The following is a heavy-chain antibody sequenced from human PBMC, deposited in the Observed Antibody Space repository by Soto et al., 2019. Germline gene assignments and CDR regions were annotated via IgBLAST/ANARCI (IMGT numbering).Heavy chain of an antibody. CDR2: IYYSGST. Sequence: QVQLQESGPGLVKPSETLSLTCTVSGGSMRSYYWSWIRQPPGKGLEWIGNIYYSGSTNYNPSLKRRXXIXVXXPKNQFALKLSSVTAADTAVYYCARLGTPVAPFDYWGQGTLVTVSS. D-gene: IGHD4-17*01. V-gene: IGHV4-59*08. CDR3: ARLGTPVAPFDY. J-gene: IGHJ4*02. CDR1: GGSMRSYY.